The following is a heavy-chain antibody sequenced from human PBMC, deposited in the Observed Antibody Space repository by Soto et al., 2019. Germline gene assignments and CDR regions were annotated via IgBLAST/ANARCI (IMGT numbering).Heavy chain of an antibody. CDR1: GFSLTSGAVG. J-gene: IGHJ6*02. CDR2: IYWNDEQ. V-gene: IGHV2-5*01. D-gene: IGHD6-13*01. CDR3: AHRLPGPSGYDA. Sequence: QITLKESGPTLVKPTQPLTLTCTFSGFSLTSGAVGVGWIRQPPGEALEWLALIYWNDEQYYNPSLRNRLTITRDTSKHQVVLTMTHMDPVDTATYYCAHRLPGPSGYDAWGQGTTVTVSS.